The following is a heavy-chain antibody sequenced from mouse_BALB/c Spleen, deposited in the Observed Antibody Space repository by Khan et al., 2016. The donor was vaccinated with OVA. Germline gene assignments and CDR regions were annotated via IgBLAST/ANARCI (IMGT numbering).Heavy chain of an antibody. D-gene: IGHD2-12*01. CDR2: IYPGNGYT. Sequence: VQLKQSGAELGRPGSSVKLSCKTSGSTFTSYGIKWVKQRPGQGLEWIGYIYPGNGYTEYNEKYQGKAILTSDTSSNTAYMQLRSLTSEDSAIYFCTTAYYRYYFDYWGQGTTLTVSS. J-gene: IGHJ2*01. CDR1: GSTFTSYG. V-gene: IGHV1S134*01. CDR3: TTAYYRYYFDY.